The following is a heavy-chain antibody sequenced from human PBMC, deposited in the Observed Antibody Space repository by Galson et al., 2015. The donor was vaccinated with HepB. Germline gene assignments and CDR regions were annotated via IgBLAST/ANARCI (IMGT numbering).Heavy chain of an antibody. Sequence: SVKVSCKASGGTFSSYAISWVRQAPGQGLEWMGRIIPILGIANYAQKFQGRVTITADKSTSTAYMELSSLRSEDTAVYYCARDWVGALGSDDYWGQGTLVTVSS. V-gene: IGHV1-69*04. CDR3: ARDWVGALGSDDY. J-gene: IGHJ4*02. D-gene: IGHD1-26*01. CDR1: GGTFSSYA. CDR2: IIPILGIA.